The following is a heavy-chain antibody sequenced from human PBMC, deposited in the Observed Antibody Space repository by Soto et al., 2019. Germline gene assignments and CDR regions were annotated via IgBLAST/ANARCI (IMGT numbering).Heavy chain of an antibody. V-gene: IGHV1-69*13. D-gene: IGHD2-15*01. CDR2: IIPFFGTT. CDR1: GGTFSNYA. CDR3: ARELYCSGDNCYSCFDT. Sequence: ASVKVSCKASGGTFSNYAISWVRQAPGQGLEWMGGIIPFFGTTNYAQSFQGRVTFTADESTSTAYMELSSLRSEDTAVYYCARELYCSGDNCYSCFDTWGQGTLVTAPQ. J-gene: IGHJ5*02.